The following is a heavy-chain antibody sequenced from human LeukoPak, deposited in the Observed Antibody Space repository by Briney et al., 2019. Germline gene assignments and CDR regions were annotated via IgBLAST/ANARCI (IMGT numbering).Heavy chain of an antibody. V-gene: IGHV3-23*01. J-gene: IGHJ4*02. D-gene: IGHD3-22*01. Sequence: ETLSLTCAVYGGSFRGYYWSWVRKAPGKGLKWVSAISGSGFSTYYADSVKGRFTISRDNSTNTLYLQMNSLRAEDTAVYYCARKTDSGGQGDYWGPGTLVTVSS. CDR2: ISGSGFST. CDR3: ARKTDSGGQGDY. CDR1: GGSFRGYY.